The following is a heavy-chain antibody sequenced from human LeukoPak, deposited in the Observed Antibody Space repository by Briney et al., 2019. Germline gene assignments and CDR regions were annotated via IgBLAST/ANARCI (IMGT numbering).Heavy chain of an antibody. J-gene: IGHJ6*02. V-gene: IGHV3-66*01. CDR1: GFTVGNNY. CDR2: IYSAGST. D-gene: IGHD3-3*02. CDR3: AAFSHKGV. Sequence: GGSLRLSCAASGFTVGNNYMSWVRQAPGKGLEWVSLIYSAGSTYYADSGRGRFTISRGSSKNTLFLQLNSLRAEDTAVYYCAAFSHKGVWGQGTTVTVS.